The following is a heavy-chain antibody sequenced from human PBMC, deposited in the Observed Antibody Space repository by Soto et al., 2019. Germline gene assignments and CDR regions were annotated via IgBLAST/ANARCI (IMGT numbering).Heavy chain of an antibody. Sequence: QVQLVESGGGVVQPGRSLRLSCAASGFTFSSYAMHWVRQAPGKGLEWVAVISYDGSNKYYADSVKGRFTISRDNSKNTLYLQMNSLRAEDTAVYYCARGGTYYDFWSGYYTFGSRGQGTLVTVSS. CDR1: GFTFSSYA. J-gene: IGHJ4*02. D-gene: IGHD3-3*01. CDR3: ARGGTYYDFWSGYYTFGS. V-gene: IGHV3-30-3*01. CDR2: ISYDGSNK.